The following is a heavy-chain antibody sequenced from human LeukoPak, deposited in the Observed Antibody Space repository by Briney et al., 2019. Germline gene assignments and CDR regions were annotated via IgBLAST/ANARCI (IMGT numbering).Heavy chain of an antibody. V-gene: IGHV3-23*01. D-gene: IGHD1-26*01. CDR1: GFTFSSYP. J-gene: IGHJ4*02. Sequence: GGSLRLSCAASGFTFSSYPMSWVRQAPGKGLEWVSSISGSGGSTYYADSVKGRFTISRDNSKNTLYLQVNSLRAEDTAVYYCARSSTYSGSLIDFWGQGTLVSVSS. CDR3: ARSSTYSGSLIDF. CDR2: ISGSGGST.